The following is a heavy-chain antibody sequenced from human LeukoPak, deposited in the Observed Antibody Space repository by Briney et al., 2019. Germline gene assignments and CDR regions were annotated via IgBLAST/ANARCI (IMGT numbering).Heavy chain of an antibody. CDR2: ISYDGSNK. CDR1: GFTFSSYA. CDR3: ARDEGSGINYYYYGMDV. V-gene: IGHV3-30-3*01. Sequence: QSGGSLRLSCAASGFTFSSYAMHWVRQAPGKGLEWVAVISYDGSNKYYADSVKGRFTISRDNSKNTLYLQMNSLRAEDTAVYYCARDEGSGINYYYYGMDVWGQGTTVTVSS. J-gene: IGHJ6*02. D-gene: IGHD3-10*01.